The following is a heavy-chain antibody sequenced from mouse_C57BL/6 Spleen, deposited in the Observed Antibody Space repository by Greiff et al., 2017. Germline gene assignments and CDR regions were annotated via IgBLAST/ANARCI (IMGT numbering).Heavy chain of an antibody. Sequence: QVQLKESGAELVRPGTSVKVSCKASGYAFTNYLIEWVKQRPGQGLEWIGVINPGSGGTNYNEKFKGKATLTADKSSSTAYMQLSSLTSEDSAVYFCAREWGYGSSPGFAYWGQGTLVTVSA. V-gene: IGHV1-54*01. D-gene: IGHD1-1*01. CDR3: AREWGYGSSPGFAY. CDR2: INPGSGGT. CDR1: GYAFTNYL. J-gene: IGHJ3*01.